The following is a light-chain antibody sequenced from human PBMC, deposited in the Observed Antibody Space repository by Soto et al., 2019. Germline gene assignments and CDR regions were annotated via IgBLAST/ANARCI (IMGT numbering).Light chain of an antibody. CDR2: WAS. J-gene: IGKJ3*01. CDR1: QSVLYSSNNKNY. Sequence: DIVLTQSPDSLAVSLGERATINCKSSQSVLYSSNNKNYLAWYQQKLGQPPKLLIYWASTRESGVPDRFSGRGSGTDFTLTISSLQAEDVAVYYCQQYYSTPPTFGPGTKVDIK. V-gene: IGKV4-1*01. CDR3: QQYYSTPPT.